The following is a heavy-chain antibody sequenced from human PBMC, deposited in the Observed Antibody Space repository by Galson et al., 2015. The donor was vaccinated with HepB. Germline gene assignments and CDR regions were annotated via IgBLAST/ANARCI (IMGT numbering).Heavy chain of an antibody. D-gene: IGHD3-22*01. CDR2: ISSSSSYI. V-gene: IGHV3-21*01. CDR3: ARDSFDSPSGGMDV. CDR1: GFTFSSYS. Sequence: SLRLSCAASGFTFSSYSMNWVRQAPGKGLEWVSSISSSSSYIYYADSVKGRFTISRDNAKNSLYLQMNSLRAEDTAVYYCARDSFDSPSGGMDVWGQGTMVTVSS. J-gene: IGHJ3*01.